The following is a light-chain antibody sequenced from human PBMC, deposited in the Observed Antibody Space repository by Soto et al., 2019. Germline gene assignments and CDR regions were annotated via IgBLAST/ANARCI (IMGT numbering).Light chain of an antibody. CDR2: YDS. Sequence: YELTQPPSVSVAPGKTARITCGGNNIGSKSVHWYQQKPGQAPVLVIYYDSDRPSGIPERFSDSNSGNTATLTISRVEAGDEAGYYCQVWDSSSDHPVFGGGTKVTVL. CDR1: NIGSKS. V-gene: IGLV3-21*04. J-gene: IGLJ2*01. CDR3: QVWDSSSDHPV.